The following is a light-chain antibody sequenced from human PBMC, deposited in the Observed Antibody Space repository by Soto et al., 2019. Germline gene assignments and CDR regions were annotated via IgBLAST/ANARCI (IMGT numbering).Light chain of an antibody. Sequence: DIPMTQSPSALSASVGDRVTITCRASQSISNWLAWYQQKPGEAPKLLIYQVSTLESGVPSRFGGSGSGTEFTLTISSLQRDDFATYYCQQYSDIWTFGQGTRVEVK. CDR1: QSISNW. CDR3: QQYSDIWT. V-gene: IGKV1-5*03. CDR2: QVS. J-gene: IGKJ1*01.